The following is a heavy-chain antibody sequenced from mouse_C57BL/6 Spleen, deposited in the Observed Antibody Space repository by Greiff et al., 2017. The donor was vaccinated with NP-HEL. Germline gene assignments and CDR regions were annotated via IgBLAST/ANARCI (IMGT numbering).Heavy chain of an antibody. Sequence: QVQLKQSGAELVRPGTSVKVSCKASGYAFTNYLIEWVKQRPGQGLEWIGVINPGSGGTNYNEKFKGKATLTADKSSSTAHMQLSSLTSEDSAVYFCARSNYGPWDYWGQGTTLTVSS. CDR1: GYAFTNYL. D-gene: IGHD2-5*01. CDR3: ARSNYGPWDY. CDR2: INPGSGGT. J-gene: IGHJ2*01. V-gene: IGHV1-54*01.